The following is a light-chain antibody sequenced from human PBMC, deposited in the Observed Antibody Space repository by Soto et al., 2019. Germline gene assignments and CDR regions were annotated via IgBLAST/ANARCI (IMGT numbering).Light chain of an antibody. J-gene: IGKJ1*01. CDR1: QIIGNY. CDR3: QQYHTFST. CDR2: KAS. Sequence: DIQMTQSPSSLSASVGDRVTITCRASQIIGNYLNWYQQKPGKAPKLLIYKASTLKSGVPSRFSGSGSGTEFTLTISSLQPDDFATYYCQQYHTFSTFGPGTKVDIK. V-gene: IGKV1-5*03.